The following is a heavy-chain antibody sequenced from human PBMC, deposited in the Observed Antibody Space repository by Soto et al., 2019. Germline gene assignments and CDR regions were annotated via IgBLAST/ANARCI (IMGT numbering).Heavy chain of an antibody. V-gene: IGHV4-59*01. CDR2: IYYSGST. D-gene: IGHD2-2*01. CDR3: ARGGAVVPAAKRSYYGMEV. CDR1: GGSISSYY. J-gene: IGHJ6*01. Sequence: PSETLSLTCTVSGGSISSYYWSWIRQPPGKGLEWIGYIYYSGSTNYNPSLKSRVTISVDTSKNQFSLKLSSVTAADTAVYYCARGGAVVPAAKRSYYGMEVWGQGTTVTVSS.